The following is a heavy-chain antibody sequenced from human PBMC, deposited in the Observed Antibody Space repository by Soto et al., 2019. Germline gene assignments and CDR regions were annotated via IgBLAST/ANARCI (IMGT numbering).Heavy chain of an antibody. D-gene: IGHD3-3*01. Sequence: PSETLSLTCAVSGGAISSGGYHWSWIRQYPGKGLEWIGHTFHSGSTNYNPSLQSRLTISVDTSKNQFSLHLISVPAADTAVYLCARGGVVTRQLDSWGQGTLVTVSS. CDR3: ARGGVVTRQLDS. J-gene: IGHJ5*01. CDR2: TFHSGST. V-gene: IGHV4-31*11. CDR1: GGAISSGGYH.